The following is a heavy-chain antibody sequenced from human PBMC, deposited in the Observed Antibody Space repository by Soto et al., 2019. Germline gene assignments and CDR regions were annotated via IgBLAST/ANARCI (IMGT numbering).Heavy chain of an antibody. CDR1: GGSINNHY. V-gene: IGHV4-59*11. D-gene: IGHD7-27*01. Sequence: QVQLQESGPGLVKPSETLSLTCTVSGGSINNHYWSWIRQPPGKGLEWLGYVYYHGITNYNPSLKSRVTMSVDTSKNQFSLNLTSLTAADTAIYYCTRANWYSEYWGQGTLVTVSS. CDR3: TRANWYSEY. CDR2: VYYHGIT. J-gene: IGHJ4*02.